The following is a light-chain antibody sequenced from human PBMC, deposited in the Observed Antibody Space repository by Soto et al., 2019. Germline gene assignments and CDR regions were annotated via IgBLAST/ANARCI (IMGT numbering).Light chain of an antibody. Sequence: QSVVTQPPSVSGAPGQRVTISCTGSSSNIGAGYNVHWYQQLPGTAPKLLIYGNINRPSGVPDRFSGSKSGTSASLAITGLQAEDEADYYCLSYDSSLSGWVFGGGTKLTVL. CDR1: SSNIGAGYN. CDR3: LSYDSSLSGWV. V-gene: IGLV1-40*01. CDR2: GNI. J-gene: IGLJ3*02.